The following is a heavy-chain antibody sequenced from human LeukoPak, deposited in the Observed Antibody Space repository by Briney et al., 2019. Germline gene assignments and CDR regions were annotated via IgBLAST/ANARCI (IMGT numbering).Heavy chain of an antibody. Sequence: GESLKISCKGSGYRFTSYWISWVRQMPGKGLEWMGRIDPSDSYTNYSPSFQGHVTISADKSISTAYLQWSSLKASDTAMYYRARRRDDYGDLSDYWGQGTLVTVSS. J-gene: IGHJ4*02. CDR2: IDPSDSYT. D-gene: IGHD4-17*01. CDR1: GYRFTSYW. V-gene: IGHV5-10-1*01. CDR3: ARRRDDYGDLSDY.